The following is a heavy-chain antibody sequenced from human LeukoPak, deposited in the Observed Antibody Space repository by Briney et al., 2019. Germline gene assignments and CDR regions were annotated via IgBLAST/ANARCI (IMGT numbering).Heavy chain of an antibody. CDR1: GFTFSSYS. V-gene: IGHV3-21*01. CDR2: ISSSSSYI. Sequence: PGGSLRLSCAASGFTFSSYSMNWVRQAPGKGLEWVSSISSSSSYIYYADSVKGRFTISRDNAKNSLYLQMSSLRAEDTAVYYCARGVTTTGQGYYYYYGMDVWGQGTTVTVSS. J-gene: IGHJ6*02. CDR3: ARGVTTTGQGYYYYYGMDV. D-gene: IGHD1-1*01.